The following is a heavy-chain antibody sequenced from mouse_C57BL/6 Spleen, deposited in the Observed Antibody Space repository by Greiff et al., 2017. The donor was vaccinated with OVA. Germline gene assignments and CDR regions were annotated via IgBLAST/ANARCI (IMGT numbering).Heavy chain of an antibody. CDR1: GFTFSDYY. V-gene: IGHV5-16*01. CDR2: INYDGSST. D-gene: IGHD1-1*01. J-gene: IGHJ2*01. Sequence: EVQVVESEGGLVQPGSSMKLSCTASGFTFSDYYMAWVRQVPEKGLEWVANINYDGSSTYYLDSLKSRFIISRDNAKNILYLQMSSLKSEDTATYYCARPSITTVGFDYWGQGTTLTVSS. CDR3: ARPSITTVGFDY.